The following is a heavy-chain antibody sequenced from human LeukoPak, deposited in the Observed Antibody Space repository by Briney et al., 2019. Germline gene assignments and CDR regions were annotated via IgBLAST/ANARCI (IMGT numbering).Heavy chain of an antibody. D-gene: IGHD3-22*01. V-gene: IGHV3-20*04. CDR2: INWNGGST. CDR3: ARSFTLIGGGFDY. CDR1: GFTFDDYG. J-gene: IGHJ4*02. Sequence: PGGSLRLSCAASGFTFDDYGMSWVRQAPGKGLEWVSGINWNGGSTGYADSVKGRFTISRDNSKNTLYLQMNSLRAEDTAVYYCARSFTLIGGGFDYWGQGTLVTVSS.